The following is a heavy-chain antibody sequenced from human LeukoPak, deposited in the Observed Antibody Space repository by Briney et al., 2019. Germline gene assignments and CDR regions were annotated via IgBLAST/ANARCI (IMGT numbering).Heavy chain of an antibody. V-gene: IGHV4-34*01. D-gene: IGHD6-19*01. J-gene: IGHJ4*02. Sequence: SETLSLTCAVYGGSFSGYYWSWLRQPPGKGLEWIGEINHSGSTNYNPSLKSRVTISVDTSKNQFSLKLSSVTAADTAVYYCARGLKYSSGHEGLDYWGQGTLVTVSS. CDR2: INHSGST. CDR1: GGSFSGYY. CDR3: ARGLKYSSGHEGLDY.